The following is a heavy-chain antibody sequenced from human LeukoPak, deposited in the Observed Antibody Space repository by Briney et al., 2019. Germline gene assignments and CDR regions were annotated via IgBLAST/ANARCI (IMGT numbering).Heavy chain of an antibody. CDR3: ARVPANSSSWYLRDSWFDP. J-gene: IGHJ5*02. D-gene: IGHD6-13*01. CDR1: GGSISSGGYY. V-gene: IGHV4-30-2*01. Sequence: PSQTLSLTCTVSGGSISSGGYYWSWIRQPPGKGLECIGYIYHSGSTYYNPSLKSRVTISVDRSKNQFSLKLSSVTAADTAVYYCARVPANSSSWYLRDSWFDPWGQGTLVTVSS. CDR2: IYHSGST.